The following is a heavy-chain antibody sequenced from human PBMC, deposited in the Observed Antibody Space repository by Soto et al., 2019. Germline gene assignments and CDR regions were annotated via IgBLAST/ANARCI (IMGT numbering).Heavy chain of an antibody. D-gene: IGHD2-2*02. J-gene: IGHJ6*02. CDR2: ISYDGSNK. CDR3: ARDKIVVVPAAILSFYYGMDV. V-gene: IGHV3-30-3*01. Sequence: PGGSLRLSCPASGFIFSSYAMHWVRQAPGKGLELVAVISYDGSNKYYADSVKGRFTISRDNSKNTLYLQMNSLRAEDTAVYYCARDKIVVVPAAILSFYYGMDVWGQGTTVTVS. CDR1: GFIFSSYA.